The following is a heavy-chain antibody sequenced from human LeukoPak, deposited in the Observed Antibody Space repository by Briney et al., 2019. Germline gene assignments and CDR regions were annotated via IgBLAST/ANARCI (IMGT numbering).Heavy chain of an antibody. V-gene: IGHV1-46*01. CDR2: INPSGGST. D-gene: IGHD2-15*01. CDR3: ARGHYVPSSGGNLLRVLYFQN. Sequence: ASVKVSCKASGYAFTSYYMHWVRQAPGQGLEWMGIINPSGGSTSYAQKFQGRVTMTRDMSTSTVYMELSSLRSEDTAIYYCARGHYVPSSGGNLLRVLYFQNWGQGTLVTVSS. J-gene: IGHJ1*01. CDR1: GYAFTSYY.